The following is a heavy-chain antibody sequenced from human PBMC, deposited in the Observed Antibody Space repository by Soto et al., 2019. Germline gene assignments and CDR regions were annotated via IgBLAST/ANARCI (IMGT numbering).Heavy chain of an antibody. J-gene: IGHJ5*01. CDR2: IKSDGTGT. V-gene: IGHV3-74*01. CDR3: ARDRTAASADS. CDR1: GFTFSSYW. Sequence: GGSLRLSCAASGFTFSSYWMHWVRQAPGKGLVWVSRIKSDGTGTIYADSVKGRFTISRDNAKNTLYLQMNSLRAEDTAVYFCARDRTAASADSWRHGTMVTAPQ. D-gene: IGHD2-2*01.